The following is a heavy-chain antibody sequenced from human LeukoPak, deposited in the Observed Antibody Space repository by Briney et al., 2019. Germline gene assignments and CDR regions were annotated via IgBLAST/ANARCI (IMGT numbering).Heavy chain of an antibody. CDR1: GGSISETTYY. D-gene: IGHD2-21*02. V-gene: IGHV4-39*01. CDR2: IFYSGTT. Sequence: SETLSRTCSVSGGSISETTYYWGWIRQPPGKGLEWIGSIFYSGTTYYNPSLKSRVTISVDTSNNQFSLKLSSVTAADTAVYFCARHVTSFHIWGQGTMVTVSS. J-gene: IGHJ3*02. CDR3: ARHVTSFHI.